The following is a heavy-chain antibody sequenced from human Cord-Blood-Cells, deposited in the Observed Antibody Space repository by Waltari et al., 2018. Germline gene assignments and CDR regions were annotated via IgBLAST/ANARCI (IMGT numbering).Heavy chain of an antibody. CDR3: ASQYCSSTSCYPGAFDI. CDR1: GGTFSSDA. V-gene: IGHV1-69*09. D-gene: IGHD2-2*01. Sequence: QVQLVQSGAEVKKPGSSVKVSCKASGGTFSSDAISWVRPAPGQGLEWMGRIIPILGIANYAQKFQGRVTITADKSTSTAYMELSSLRSEDTAVYYCASQYCSSTSCYPGAFDIWGQGTMVTVSS. J-gene: IGHJ3*02. CDR2: IIPILGIA.